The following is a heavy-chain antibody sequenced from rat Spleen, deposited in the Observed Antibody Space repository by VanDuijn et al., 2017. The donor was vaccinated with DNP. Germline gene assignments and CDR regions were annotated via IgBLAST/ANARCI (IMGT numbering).Heavy chain of an antibody. CDR2: ITYDGVNT. J-gene: IGHJ4*01. CDR1: GFTFSHYD. CDR3: TKDLQWYAMDA. Sequence: EVQLVESGGGLVQPGRSMKLSCAASGFTFSHYDMVWVRQAPKEGLEWVATITYDGVNTYYPASVRGRFTISRDNAENTVYLQMDSLRSEDTATYYCTKDLQWYAMDAWGQGTSVTVSA. D-gene: IGHD1-1*01. V-gene: IGHV5-20*01.